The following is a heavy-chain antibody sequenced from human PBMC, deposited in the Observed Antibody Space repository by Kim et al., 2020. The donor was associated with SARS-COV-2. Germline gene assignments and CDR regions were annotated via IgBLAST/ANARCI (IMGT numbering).Heavy chain of an antibody. CDR1: GGTFSSYA. V-gene: IGHV1-69*13. J-gene: IGHJ5*02. D-gene: IGHD3-3*01. CDR3: ARGGTIFAPPHQFDP. Sequence: SVKVSCKASGGTFSSYAISWVRQAPGQGLEWMGGIIPIFGTTNYAQKFQGRVTITADESTSTAYMELSSLRSEDTAVYYCARGGTIFAPPHQFDPWGQGTLVTVSS. CDR2: IIPIFGTT.